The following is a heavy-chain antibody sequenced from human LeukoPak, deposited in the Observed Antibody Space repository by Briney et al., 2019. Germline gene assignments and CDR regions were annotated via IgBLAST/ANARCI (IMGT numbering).Heavy chain of an antibody. J-gene: IGHJ4*02. CDR2: INPNSGGT. V-gene: IGHV1-2*02. CDR3: TRGIKELLYPLTYFDY. CDR1: GYTFTSYG. Sequence: ASVKVSCKASGYTFTSYGISWVRQAPGQGLEWMGWINPNSGGTNYAQKFQGRVTMTRDTSISTAYMELSRLRSDDTAVYYCTRGIKELLYPLTYFDYWGQGTLVTVSS. D-gene: IGHD2-2*02.